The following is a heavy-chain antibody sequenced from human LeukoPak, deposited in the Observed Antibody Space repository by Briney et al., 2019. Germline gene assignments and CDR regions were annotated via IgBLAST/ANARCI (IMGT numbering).Heavy chain of an antibody. V-gene: IGHV1-69*04. CDR2: IIPILGIA. J-gene: IGHJ6*02. CDR1: GGTFSSYA. Sequence: ASVKVSCKASGGTFSSYAISWVQQAPGQGLEWMGRIIPILGIANYAQKFQGRVTITADKSTSTAYMELSSLRSEDTAVYYCARDDYDILTGYYGWDYYYYGMDVWGQGTTVTVSS. CDR3: ARDDYDILTGYYGWDYYYYGMDV. D-gene: IGHD3-9*01.